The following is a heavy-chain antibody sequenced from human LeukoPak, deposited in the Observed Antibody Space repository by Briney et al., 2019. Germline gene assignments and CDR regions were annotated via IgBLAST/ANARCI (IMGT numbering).Heavy chain of an antibody. D-gene: IGHD2-2*01. CDR1: GGSISSGSYY. J-gene: IGHJ6*03. V-gene: IGHV4-61*02. CDR3: ASGGVVPATHYYYYYMDV. Sequence: SETLSLTCTVSGGSISSGSYYWSWIRQPAGKGLEWIGRIYTSGGTNYNPSLKSRVTISVDTSKNQFSLKLSSVTAADTAVYYCASGGVVPATHYYYYYMDVWGKGTTVTVSS. CDR2: IYTSGGT.